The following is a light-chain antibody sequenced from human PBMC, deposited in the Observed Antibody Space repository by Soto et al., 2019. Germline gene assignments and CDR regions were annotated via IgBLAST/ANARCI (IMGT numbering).Light chain of an antibody. CDR2: AAS. CDR3: QQSYSTPGYT. CDR1: QSISSY. V-gene: IGKV1-39*01. Sequence: DIQMTQSPSSLSATVGDRVTITCRASQSISSYLNWYQQKPGQAPKHLIYAASSLQSGVPSRFSGSGSGTDFTLTISSMQPEDFATYYCQQSYSTPGYTFGQGTKLEIK. J-gene: IGKJ2*01.